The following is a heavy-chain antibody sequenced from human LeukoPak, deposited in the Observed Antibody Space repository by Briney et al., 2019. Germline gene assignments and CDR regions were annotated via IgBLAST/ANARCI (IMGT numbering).Heavy chain of an antibody. V-gene: IGHV3-48*03. CDR2: ISSSGSTI. J-gene: IGHJ3*02. D-gene: IGHD3-10*01. CDR3: ARRFTMVRGVIIDDFAFDI. Sequence: GGSLRLSCAASGFTFSSYEMNWVRQAPGKGLEWVSYISSSGSTIYYADSVKGRFTISRDNSKNTLYLQMNSLRAEDTVVYYCARRFTMVRGVIIDDFAFDIWGQGTMVTVSS. CDR1: GFTFSSYE.